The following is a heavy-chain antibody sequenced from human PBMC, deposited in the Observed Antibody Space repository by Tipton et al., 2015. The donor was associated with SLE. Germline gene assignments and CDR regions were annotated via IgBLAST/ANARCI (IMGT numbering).Heavy chain of an antibody. CDR1: NGSINAYY. Sequence: TLSLTCTVSNGSINAYYWSWVRQTPGKGLEYIGHVFHLGAANYSPSLKSQVAMSVDSSKSQFSLRMRSVTAADTAVYYCARLAHYNSSWYSGVWGQGSLVTVSS. D-gene: IGHD3-22*01. CDR3: ARLAHYNSSWYSGV. V-gene: IGHV4-59*08. CDR2: VFHLGAA. J-gene: IGHJ4*02.